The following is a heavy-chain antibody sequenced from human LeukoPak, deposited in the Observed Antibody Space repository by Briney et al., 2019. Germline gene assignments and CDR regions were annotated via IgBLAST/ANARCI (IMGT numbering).Heavy chain of an antibody. D-gene: IGHD3-16*02. CDR1: GFTFSNYE. J-gene: IGHJ4*02. Sequence: PGGSLRLSCVASGFTFSNYEMNWVRQAPGKGLEWVSYISGHSSSIYYADSVKGRFTFSRDNANNSLYLQMNSLRAEDTAVYYCARAIYHLDYWGQGTLVTVSS. V-gene: IGHV3-48*03. CDR2: ISGHSSSI. CDR3: ARAIYHLDY.